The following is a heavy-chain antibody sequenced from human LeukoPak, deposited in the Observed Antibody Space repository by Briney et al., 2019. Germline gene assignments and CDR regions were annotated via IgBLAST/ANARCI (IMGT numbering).Heavy chain of an antibody. J-gene: IGHJ4*02. V-gene: IGHV1-18*01. CDR2: ISAYNGNT. CDR1: GYTFTSYG. Sequence: ASVKVSCKASGYTFTSYGISWVRQAPGQGLEWMGWISAYNGNTNYAQKLQGRVTMTTDTSTSTAYMELRSLRSDDTAVYYCARDRSHRSGYYPFDYWGQGTLVTVSS. D-gene: IGHD3-22*01. CDR3: ARDRSHRSGYYPFDY.